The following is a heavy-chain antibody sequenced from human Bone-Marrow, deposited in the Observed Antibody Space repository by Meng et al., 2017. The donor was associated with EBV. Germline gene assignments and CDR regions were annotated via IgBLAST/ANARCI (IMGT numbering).Heavy chain of an antibody. J-gene: IGHJ4*02. Sequence: EVQVMGAGGGLVQHGGSLKLSCAASGFTLSSYWVHWVRQAPGKGLVWVSRINPDGSVINYADSVKGRFTISRDNAKNTVYLQMNNLRADDTAVYYCAKDCFGDKDSWGQGTLVTVSS. CDR2: INPDGSVI. CDR1: GFTLSSYW. V-gene: IGHV3-74*01. D-gene: IGHD2-21*01. CDR3: AKDCFGDKDS.